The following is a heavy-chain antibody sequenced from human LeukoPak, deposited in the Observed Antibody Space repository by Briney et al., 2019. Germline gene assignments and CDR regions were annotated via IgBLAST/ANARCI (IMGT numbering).Heavy chain of an antibody. D-gene: IGHD7-27*01. V-gene: IGHV5-51*01. CDR1: GYSFTSYW. CDR2: IYPVDSDT. Sequence: GESLKISCKGSGYSFTSYWIGWVRQMPGKGLEWMGIIYPVDSDTRYSPSFQGQVTISADKSISTAYLQWSSLRASDTAMYYCARPGQLGEYTPYYFDYWGQGTLVTVSS. CDR3: ARPGQLGEYTPYYFDY. J-gene: IGHJ4*02.